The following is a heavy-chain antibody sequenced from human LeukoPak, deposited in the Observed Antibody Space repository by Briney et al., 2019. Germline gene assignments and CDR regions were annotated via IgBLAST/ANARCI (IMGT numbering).Heavy chain of an antibody. D-gene: IGHD2-21*02. CDR3: ARDRGLAYCGGDCYSGAFDI. Sequence: ASVKVSCKASGYTFTGYYMHWVRQAPGQGLEWMGWINPNSGGTNYAQKFQGRVTMTRDTSISTAYMELSGLRSDDTAVYYCARDRGLAYCGGDCYSGAFDIWGQGTMVTVSS. J-gene: IGHJ3*02. CDR1: GYTFTGYY. V-gene: IGHV1-2*02. CDR2: INPNSGGT.